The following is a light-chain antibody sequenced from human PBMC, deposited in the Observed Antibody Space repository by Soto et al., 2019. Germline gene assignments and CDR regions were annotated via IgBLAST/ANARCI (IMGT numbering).Light chain of an antibody. CDR1: QSISIY. J-gene: IGKJ1*01. CDR2: GAS. CDR3: QQSDSSPRT. Sequence: DIQMTQSPSSLSASVGDRVTITCRASQSISIYLNWYRKTPGKAPKLLIYGASNLQSGVPSRFSGSGSGTDFTLTINSLQPEDSAVYFCQQSDSSPRTFGQGTKVDIK. V-gene: IGKV1-39*01.